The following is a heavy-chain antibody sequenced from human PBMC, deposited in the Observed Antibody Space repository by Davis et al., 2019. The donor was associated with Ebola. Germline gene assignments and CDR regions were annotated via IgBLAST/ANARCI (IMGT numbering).Heavy chain of an antibody. J-gene: IGHJ2*01. V-gene: IGHV4-39*01. CDR3: ARGRGTIFGVVIIGWYFDL. Sequence: MPSETLSLTCTVPGGSISSRSYYWGWIRQPPGKGLEWIGSIYNSGFTYFNPSLKSRVTISVDTSRNQLSLRLASMTAADTAVYYCARGRGTIFGVVIIGWYFDLWGRGTLVTVSS. CDR2: IYNSGFT. D-gene: IGHD3-3*01. CDR1: GGSISSRSYY.